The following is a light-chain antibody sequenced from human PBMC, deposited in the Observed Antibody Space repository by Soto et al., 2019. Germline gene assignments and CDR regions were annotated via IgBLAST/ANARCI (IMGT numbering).Light chain of an antibody. Sequence: DIQMTPSPSSPSASVGDRVTITFPASQSISTYLNWYQHKPGKAPKVLIYAVSSLQSGVPSRFSGSGSGTDFTLTITSLQPEDSATYYCQHSYGTPRTFGQGTKVDI. CDR2: AVS. CDR1: QSISTY. V-gene: IGKV1-39*01. CDR3: QHSYGTPRT. J-gene: IGKJ1*01.